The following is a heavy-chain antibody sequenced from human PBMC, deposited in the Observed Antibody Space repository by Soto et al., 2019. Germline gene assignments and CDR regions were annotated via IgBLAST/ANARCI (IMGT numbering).Heavy chain of an antibody. D-gene: IGHD3-10*01. Sequence: GGSLRLSCAASGFTFSSYGMHWVRQAPGKGLEWVAVISYDGSNKYYADSVKGRFTISRDNSKNTLYLQMNSLRAEDTAVYYCAKDRNYYGSDDYYGMDVWGQGTTVTVSS. CDR1: GFTFSSYG. J-gene: IGHJ6*02. V-gene: IGHV3-30*18. CDR3: AKDRNYYGSDDYYGMDV. CDR2: ISYDGSNK.